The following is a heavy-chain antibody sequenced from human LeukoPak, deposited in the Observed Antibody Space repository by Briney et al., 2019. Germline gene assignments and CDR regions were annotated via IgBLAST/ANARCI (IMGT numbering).Heavy chain of an antibody. J-gene: IGHJ4*02. D-gene: IGHD1-26*01. CDR3: ATQASVGY. CDR2: LNTDGSST. V-gene: IGHV3-74*01. CDR1: RFXFSSYW. Sequence: GGSLRLSCAASRFXFSSYWMQWVRQAPGKGLVWVSRLNTDGSSTTYADSVRGRFTISRDNAKNTLYLQMNSLRAEDTAVYYCATQASVGYWGQGTLVTVSS.